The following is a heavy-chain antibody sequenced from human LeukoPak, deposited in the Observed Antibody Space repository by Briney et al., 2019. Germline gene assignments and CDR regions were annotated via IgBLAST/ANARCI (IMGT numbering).Heavy chain of an antibody. CDR1: GFSFSTNG. V-gene: IGHV3-33*01. CDR3: ARDWPIGKTRPKNWLDP. J-gene: IGHJ5*02. CDR2: ICDDGSNK. Sequence: PGRSLRLSCATSGFSFSTNGMHWVRQAPGRGLEWVAVICDDGSNKDYAESVEGRFTISRENSTNTPYMQMNSLRAEDTAVYYCARDWPIGKTRPKNWLDPWGRGTLVTVSS.